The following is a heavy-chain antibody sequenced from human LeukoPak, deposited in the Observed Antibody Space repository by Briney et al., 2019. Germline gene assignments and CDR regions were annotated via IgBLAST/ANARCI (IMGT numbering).Heavy chain of an antibody. V-gene: IGHV1-69*05. CDR1: GGTFSSYA. J-gene: IGHJ4*02. CDR3: ALNLVQSLYYFDY. CDR2: IIPIFGTA. Sequence: SVKVSCKASGGTFSSYAISWVRQAPGQGLEWMGRIIPIFGTANYAQKFQGRVTITTDESTSTAYMELSSLRSEDTAAYYCALNLVQSLYYFDYWGQGTLVTVSS. D-gene: IGHD6-13*01.